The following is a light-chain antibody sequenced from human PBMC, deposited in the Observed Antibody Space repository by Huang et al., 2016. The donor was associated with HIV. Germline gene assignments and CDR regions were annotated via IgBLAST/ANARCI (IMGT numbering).Light chain of an antibody. CDR1: QGIGND. CDR2: AAS. CDR3: VQDYNYPIT. J-gene: IGKJ5*01. Sequence: AIQLTQSPSSLSASVGDRVIIPCRARQGIGNDLGWDQQRPGKAPKLLIYAASSLQSGVPSRFSGSGAGTVFTLTSSSLQPEDFATYYCVQDYNYPITFGQGTRLEI. V-gene: IGKV1-6*01.